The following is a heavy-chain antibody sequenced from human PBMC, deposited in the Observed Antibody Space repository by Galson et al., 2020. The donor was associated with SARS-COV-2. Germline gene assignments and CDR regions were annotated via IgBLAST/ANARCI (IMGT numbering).Heavy chain of an antibody. CDR3: ARDDSNYTPGYFAY. CDR2: IYYTGTT. J-gene: IGHJ4*02. D-gene: IGHD4-4*01. CDR1: GGSSSSYY. V-gene: IGHV4-59*01. Sequence: ETLSLTCTVSGGSSSSYYWSWIRQPPGKGLEWIGYIYYTGTTNYNPSLKSRVSMSLDTSKTQFSLKLSSVTAADTAVYYCARDDSNYTPGYFAYWGQGTLVTVSS.